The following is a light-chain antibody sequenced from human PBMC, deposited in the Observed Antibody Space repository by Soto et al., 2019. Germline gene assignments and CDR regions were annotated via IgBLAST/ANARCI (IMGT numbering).Light chain of an antibody. Sequence: QSVLTQPASVSGSPGQSITISCTGTSSDVGAYNFVSWYQQHPGKAPKLIIHEVSNRPSGVSNRFSGSKSGNTASLTVSGLQAEDEADYYCVSFAGGTYVFGTGTKVTVL. CDR3: VSFAGGTYV. V-gene: IGLV2-14*03. CDR1: SSDVGAYNF. CDR2: EVS. J-gene: IGLJ1*01.